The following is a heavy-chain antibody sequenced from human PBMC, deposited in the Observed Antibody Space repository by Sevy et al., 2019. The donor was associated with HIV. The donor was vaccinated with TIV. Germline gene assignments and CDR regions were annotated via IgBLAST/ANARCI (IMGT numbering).Heavy chain of an antibody. CDR3: AKAYYVFSGYFGMDV. V-gene: IGHV3-30*18. CDR1: GFTFSSYG. J-gene: IGHJ6*02. D-gene: IGHD3-3*01. Sequence: GGSLRLSCAASGFTFSSYGMHWTRQAPGKGLEWVAIISYNGRNKDYADSVKDRITISRDNSKKIVSLQMNSLTTDDTAVYNCAKAYYVFSGYFGMDVWGQGTTVTVSS. CDR2: ISYNGRNK.